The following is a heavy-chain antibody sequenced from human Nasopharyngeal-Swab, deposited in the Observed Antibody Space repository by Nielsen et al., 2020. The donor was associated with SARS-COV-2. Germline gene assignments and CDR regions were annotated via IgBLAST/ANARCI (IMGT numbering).Heavy chain of an antibody. CDR3: ARALHQYNWNYLYY. D-gene: IGHD1-7*01. CDR2: ISSSSSYI. CDR1: GFTFSSYS. V-gene: IGHV3-21*04. Sequence: GGSLRLSCAASGFTFSSYSMNWVRQAPGKGLEWVSSISSSSSYIYYADSVKGRFTISRDNSKNSLYLQMNSLRTEDTALYYCARALHQYNWNYLYYWGQGTLVTVSS. J-gene: IGHJ4*02.